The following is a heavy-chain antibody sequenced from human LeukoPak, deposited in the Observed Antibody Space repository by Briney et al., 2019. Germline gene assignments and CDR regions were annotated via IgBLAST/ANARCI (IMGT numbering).Heavy chain of an antibody. D-gene: IGHD2-15*01. CDR2: INYSRST. V-gene: IGHV4-59*12. CDR1: GGSISSYY. J-gene: IGHJ5*02. Sequence: SETLSLTCTVSGGSISSYYWSWIRQPPGKGLEWIGYINYSRSTNYNPSLKSLVTISVDTSKNQFSLKLSSVTAADTAVYYCARGGRRSVITVVVVAAKHWFDPWGQGTLVTVSS. CDR3: ARGGRRSVITVVVVAAKHWFDP.